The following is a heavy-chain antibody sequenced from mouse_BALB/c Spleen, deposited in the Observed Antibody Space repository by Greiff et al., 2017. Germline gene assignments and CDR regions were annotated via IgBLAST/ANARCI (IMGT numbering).Heavy chain of an antibody. CDR1: GFAFSSYD. CDR3: ARHPMDD. V-gene: IGHV5-12-1*01. CDR2: ISSGGGST. Sequence: EVLLVESGGGLVKPGGSLKLSCAASGFAFSSYDMSWVRQTPEKRLEWVAYISSGGGSTYYPDTVKGRFTISRDNAKNTLYLQMSSLKSEDTALYYCARHPMDDWGQGTSVTVAS. J-gene: IGHJ4*01.